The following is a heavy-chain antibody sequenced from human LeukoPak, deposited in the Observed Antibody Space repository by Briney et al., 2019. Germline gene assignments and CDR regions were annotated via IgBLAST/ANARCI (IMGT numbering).Heavy chain of an antibody. D-gene: IGHD5-18*01. Sequence: PGGSLRLSCAASGFTFSSYGMHWVRQAPGKGLEWVAVIWYDGSNKYYADSVKGRFTISRDNSKNTLYLQMNSLRAEDTAVYYWAKALLTYTAMVPFGYWGQGTLVTVSS. CDR3: AKALLTYTAMVPFGY. V-gene: IGHV3-33*06. CDR2: IWYDGSNK. CDR1: GFTFSSYG. J-gene: IGHJ4*02.